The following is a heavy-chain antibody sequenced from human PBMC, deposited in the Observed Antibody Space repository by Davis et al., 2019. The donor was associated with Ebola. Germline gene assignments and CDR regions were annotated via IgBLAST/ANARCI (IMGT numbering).Heavy chain of an antibody. CDR2: INHSGGT. D-gene: IGHD6-19*01. Sequence: SQTLSLTCGVYGGSFSGYYWNWIRQSPGKGLEWIGQINHSGGTNYNPSLKSRVTLSLDTSDNQFSLQLNSVTPEDTAVYYCAREEGGGFIAVPGWDYIYHGMDVWGQGTTVTVSS. CDR3: AREEGGGFIAVPGWDYIYHGMDV. CDR1: GGSFSGYY. V-gene: IGHV4-34*01. J-gene: IGHJ6*02.